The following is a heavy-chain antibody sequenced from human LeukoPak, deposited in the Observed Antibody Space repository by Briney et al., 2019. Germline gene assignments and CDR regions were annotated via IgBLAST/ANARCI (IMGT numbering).Heavy chain of an antibody. V-gene: IGHV4-61*02. J-gene: IGHJ4*02. CDR1: GGSFSSGSYY. CDR2: IYTSGST. Sequence: SETLSLTCTVSGGSFSSGSYYWSWIRQPAGKGLEWIGRIYTSGSTNYNPSLKSRVTISVDTSKNQFSLKLSSVTAADTAVYYCARVYKHRIVGATHFDYWGQGTLVTVSS. CDR3: ARVYKHRIVGATHFDY. D-gene: IGHD1-26*01.